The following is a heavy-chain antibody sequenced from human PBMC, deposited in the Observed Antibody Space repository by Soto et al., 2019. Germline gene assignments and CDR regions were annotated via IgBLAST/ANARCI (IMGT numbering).Heavy chain of an antibody. J-gene: IGHJ6*03. Sequence: EVQLLESGGGLVQPGGSLRLSCAASGFTFSSYAMSWVRQAPGKGLEWVSAISGSGGSTYYADSVKGRFTISRDNSKNTLYLQMNSLSAEDTAVYYCAKRAATATNYYYYYMDVWGKGTTLTVSS. CDR1: GFTFSSYA. CDR3: AKRAATATNYYYYYMDV. V-gene: IGHV3-23*01. D-gene: IGHD6-13*01. CDR2: ISGSGGST.